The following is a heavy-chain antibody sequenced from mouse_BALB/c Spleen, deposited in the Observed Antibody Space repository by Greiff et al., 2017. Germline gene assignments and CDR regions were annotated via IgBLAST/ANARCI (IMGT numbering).Heavy chain of an antibody. CDR3: ARRGKYGNYVGAMDY. Sequence: QVQLKQSGAELARPGASVKMSCKASGYTFTSYTMHWVKQRPGQGLEWIGYINPSSGYTNYNQKFKDKATLTADKSSSTAYMQLGSLTSEDSAVYYCARRGKYGNYVGAMDYWGQGTSVTVSS. CDR2: INPSSGYT. J-gene: IGHJ4*01. CDR1: GYTFTSYT. D-gene: IGHD2-10*02. V-gene: IGHV1-4*01.